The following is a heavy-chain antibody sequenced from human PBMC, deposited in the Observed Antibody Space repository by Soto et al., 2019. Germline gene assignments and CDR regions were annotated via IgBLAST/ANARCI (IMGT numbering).Heavy chain of an antibody. CDR2: INPSGGST. CDR3: ARGEEMATISNY. D-gene: IGHD5-12*01. V-gene: IGHV1-46*01. Sequence: PSVRVSCKAPGYTFTSYYMHWVRQAPGQGLEWMGIINPSGGSTSYAQKFQGRVTMTRDTSTSTVYMELSSLRSEDTAVYYCARGEEMATISNYWGQGTLVTVSS. CDR1: GYTFTSYY. J-gene: IGHJ4*02.